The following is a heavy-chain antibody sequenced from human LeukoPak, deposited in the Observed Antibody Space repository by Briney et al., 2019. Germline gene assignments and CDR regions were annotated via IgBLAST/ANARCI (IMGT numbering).Heavy chain of an antibody. J-gene: IGHJ4*02. V-gene: IGHV3-7*03. CDR3: ARDPCHGALDY. CDR2: IKQDGTEE. Sequence: GGSLRLSCVASGFTFSTSWMSWVRRAPGKGLEWVANIKQDGTEEYYVDSVRGRFSISKDNAKNSLYLQMNSLRAEDTAVYYCARDPCHGALDYWGQGALVTVSS. D-gene: IGHD2-2*01. CDR1: GFTFSTSW.